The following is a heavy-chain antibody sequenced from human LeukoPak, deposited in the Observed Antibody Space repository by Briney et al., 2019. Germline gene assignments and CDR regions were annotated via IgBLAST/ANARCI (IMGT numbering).Heavy chain of an antibody. CDR2: VHLDGTT. CDR3: AREGGFYRPLDY. D-gene: IGHD3-3*01. Sequence: SGTLSLTCGVSGGSVASTNWWTWARRPPGKGLEWIGEVHLDGTTNYNPSLKSRLTMSVDLSENHISLTLTSVTAADTAVYYCAREGGFYRPLDYSGQGTLVTVSS. CDR1: GGSVASTNW. V-gene: IGHV4-4*02. J-gene: IGHJ4*02.